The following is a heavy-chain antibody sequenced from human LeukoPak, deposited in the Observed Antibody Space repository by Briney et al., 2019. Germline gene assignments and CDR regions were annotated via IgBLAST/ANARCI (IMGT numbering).Heavy chain of an antibody. J-gene: IGHJ3*02. CDR2: ISGSGGST. CDR1: GFTFSSYA. V-gene: IGHV3-23*01. Sequence: GGSLRLSCAASGFTFSSYAMSWVRQAPGKGLEWVSAISGSGGSTYYADSVKGRFTISRDNSKNTLYLQMNSLRAEDTAVYYCAKPYYYDSSGYYPDAFDIWGQGTMVTVSS. CDR3: AKPYYYDSSGYYPDAFDI. D-gene: IGHD3-22*01.